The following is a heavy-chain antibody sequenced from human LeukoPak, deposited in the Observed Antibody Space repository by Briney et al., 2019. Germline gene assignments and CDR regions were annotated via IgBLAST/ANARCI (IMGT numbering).Heavy chain of an antibody. J-gene: IGHJ6*03. V-gene: IGHV3-30*02. CDR3: ARASGSYNTPYYYYYMDV. CDR1: GFTFSSYG. Sequence: GGSLRLSCAASGFTFSSYGMHWVRQAPGKGLEWVAFIRYDGSNKYYADSVKGRFTISRDNSKNTLYLQMNSLRAEDTAVYYCARASGSYNTPYYYYYMDVWGKGTTVTISS. CDR2: IRYDGSNK. D-gene: IGHD1-26*01.